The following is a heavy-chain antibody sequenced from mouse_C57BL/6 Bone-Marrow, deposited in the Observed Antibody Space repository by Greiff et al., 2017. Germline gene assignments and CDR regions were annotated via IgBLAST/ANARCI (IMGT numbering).Heavy chain of an antibody. CDR2: INPYNGGT. CDR1: GYTFTDYY. CDR3: ARGYGSSPYYFDD. Sequence: VQLQQSGPVLVKPGASVKMSCKASGYTFTDYYMNWVKQSHGKSLEWIGVINPYNGGTSYNQKFKGKATLTVDKSSSTAYMELNSLTSEDSAVYYCARGYGSSPYYFDDWGQGTTLTVSS. D-gene: IGHD1-1*01. V-gene: IGHV1-19*01. J-gene: IGHJ2*01.